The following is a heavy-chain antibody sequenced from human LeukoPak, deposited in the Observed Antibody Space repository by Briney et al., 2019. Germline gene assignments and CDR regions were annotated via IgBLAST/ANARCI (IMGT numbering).Heavy chain of an antibody. CDR2: IIPIFGTA. CDR1: GGTFSSYA. V-gene: IGHV1-69*05. CDR3: ARDPPSTVTTGDY. Sequence: WASVKVSCKASGGTFSSYAISWVRHAPGQGLEWMGRIIPIFGTANYAQKFQGRVTITTDESTSTAYMELSSLRSEDTAVYYCARDPPSTVTTGDYWGQGTLVTVSS. D-gene: IGHD4-17*01. J-gene: IGHJ4*02.